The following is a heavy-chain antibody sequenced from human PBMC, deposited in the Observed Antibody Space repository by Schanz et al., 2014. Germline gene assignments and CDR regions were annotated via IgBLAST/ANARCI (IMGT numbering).Heavy chain of an antibody. J-gene: IGHJ3*02. Sequence: QVQLVQSGAEVKQPGASVKVSCKASGYIFGSHGMTWVRQAPGQGPELMGWINAHTGNTQYAQKFQGRVNMTRDTVTTTVHLELTRLRTDDTAIYYCARVHIATYRYNSPGAFDIWGQGTRDTVSS. D-gene: IGHD3-16*02. V-gene: IGHV1-18*01. CDR2: INAHTGNT. CDR3: ARVHIATYRYNSPGAFDI. CDR1: GYIFGSHG.